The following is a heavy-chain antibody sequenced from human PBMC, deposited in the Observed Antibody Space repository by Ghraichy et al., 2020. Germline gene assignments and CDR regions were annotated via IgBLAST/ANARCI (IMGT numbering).Heavy chain of an antibody. J-gene: IGHJ5*01. V-gene: IGHV4-39*01. CDR1: GGSISSSSYY. Sequence: SETLSLTCTVSGGSISSSSYYWGWIRQPPGKGLEWIGSFYYSGSTYYNPSLGSRVTISVDSSKNQFSLKLTSVTAADTAVYYCGRHGGYSGSYWWYDYWGHGTLVTVSS. CDR2: FYYSGST. CDR3: GRHGGYSGSYWWYDY. D-gene: IGHD1-26*01.